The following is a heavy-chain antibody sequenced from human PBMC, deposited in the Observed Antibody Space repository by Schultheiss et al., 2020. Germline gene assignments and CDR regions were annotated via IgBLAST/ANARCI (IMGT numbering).Heavy chain of an antibody. CDR1: GGSISSYY. J-gene: IGHJ6*02. V-gene: IGHV4-34*01. Sequence: SETLSLTCTVSGGSISSYYWSWIRQPPGKGLEWIGEINHSGSTNYNPSLKSRVTISVDTSKNQFSLKLSSVTAADTAVYYCARGAESPSSYSSSGPGCMDVWGQGTTVTVSS. CDR2: INHSGST. CDR3: ARGAESPSSYSSSGPGCMDV. D-gene: IGHD6-6*01.